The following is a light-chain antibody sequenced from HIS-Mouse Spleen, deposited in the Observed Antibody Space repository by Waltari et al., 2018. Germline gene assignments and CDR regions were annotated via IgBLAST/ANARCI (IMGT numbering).Light chain of an antibody. CDR1: SGSIASNY. CDR2: EAN. V-gene: IGLV6-57*02. CDR3: QSYDSSNVV. J-gene: IGLJ2*01. Sequence: NFMLTQPHSVSESPGKTVTISCTGSSGSIASNYVQWYQQRPGSPPTTVIYEANQRPSGVPDRVSGSIDSSSNAASLTISGLKTEDEADYYCQSYDSSNVVFGGGTKLTVL.